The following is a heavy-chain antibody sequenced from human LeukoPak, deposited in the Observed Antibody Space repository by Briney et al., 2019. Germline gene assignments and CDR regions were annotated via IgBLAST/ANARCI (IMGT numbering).Heavy chain of an antibody. D-gene: IGHD3-10*01. V-gene: IGHV4-59*08. CDR3: ARSPGWFGASWFDP. CDR1: GGSISSYY. Sequence: PSETLSLTCTVSGGSISSYYWSWIRQPPGKGLEWIGYIYYSGSTNYNPSLKSRVTISVDTSKNQFSLKLSSVTAADTAVYYCARSPGWFGASWFDPWGQGTLVTVSS. J-gene: IGHJ5*02. CDR2: IYYSGST.